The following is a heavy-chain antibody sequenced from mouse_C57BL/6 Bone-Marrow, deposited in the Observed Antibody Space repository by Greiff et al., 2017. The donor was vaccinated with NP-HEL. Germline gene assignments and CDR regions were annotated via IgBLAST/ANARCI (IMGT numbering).Heavy chain of an antibody. V-gene: IGHV1-81*01. CDR2: IYPRSGNT. Sequence: QVQLQQSGAELARPGASVKLSCKASGYTFTSYGISWVKQRTGQGLEWIGEIYPRSGNTYYNEKFKGKATLTADKSSSTAYMELRSLTSEDSAVYFCASRGSSYCYWYFDVWGTGTTVTVSS. CDR3: ASRGSSYCYWYFDV. D-gene: IGHD1-1*01. J-gene: IGHJ1*03. CDR1: GYTFTSYG.